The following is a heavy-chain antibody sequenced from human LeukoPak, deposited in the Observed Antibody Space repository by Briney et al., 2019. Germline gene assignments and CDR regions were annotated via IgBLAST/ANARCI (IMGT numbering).Heavy chain of an antibody. CDR2: ISRSGSTK. V-gene: IGHV3-48*03. CDR1: EFSFSSYE. Sequence: GGALRLSCAVSEFSFSSYEMNWVRQAPGKGLEWISYISRSGSTKYYADSVQGRFTISRNNDKSSIYLQMNSLRVEDSAIYYCARHRSGFDYWGQGILVTVSS. D-gene: IGHD3-22*01. J-gene: IGHJ4*02. CDR3: ARHRSGFDY.